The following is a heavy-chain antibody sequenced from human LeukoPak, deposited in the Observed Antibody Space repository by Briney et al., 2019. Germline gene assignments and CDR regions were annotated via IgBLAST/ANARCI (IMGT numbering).Heavy chain of an antibody. Sequence: PRESLRLSCAAAAFTFSSYEMNWVRQVPGKLLEWVSYISSSGSTIYYADSVKGRFTISRDKAKNSLYLQMNRLRAEDKAVYYCARGNWFDPWGQGTLVTVSS. CDR1: AFTFSSYE. CDR2: ISSSGSTI. V-gene: IGHV3-48*03. J-gene: IGHJ5*02. CDR3: ARGNWFDP.